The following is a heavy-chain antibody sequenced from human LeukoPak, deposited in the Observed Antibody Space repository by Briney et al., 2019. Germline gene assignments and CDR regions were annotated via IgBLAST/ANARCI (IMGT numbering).Heavy chain of an antibody. CDR2: IKSKTDGGTT. CDR1: GFTVSSNY. CDR3: TTDLYDYVWGSYRPTGY. D-gene: IGHD3-16*02. J-gene: IGHJ4*02. V-gene: IGHV3-15*01. Sequence: GGSLRLSCAASGFTVSSNYMSWVRQAPGKGLEWVGRIKSKTDGGTTDYAAPVKGRFTISRDDSKNTLYLQMNSLKTEDTAVYYCTTDLYDYVWGSYRPTGYWGQGTLVTVSS.